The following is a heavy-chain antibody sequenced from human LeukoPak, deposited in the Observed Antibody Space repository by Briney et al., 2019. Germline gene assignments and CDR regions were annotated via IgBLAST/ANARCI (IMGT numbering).Heavy chain of an antibody. CDR3: AGSSRRYCGGGGCFGY. Sequence: SETLSLTCIVSGGSISSGGHYWGWIRQPPGKGLEWIGSIYYSGSTYYNPSLNSRVTIFIDMSKNQFSLKLSSVTATDTAVYYCAGSSRRYCGGGGCFGYWGQGTLVTVSS. J-gene: IGHJ4*03. CDR2: IYYSGST. D-gene: IGHD2-15*01. V-gene: IGHV4-39*01. CDR1: GGSISSGGHY.